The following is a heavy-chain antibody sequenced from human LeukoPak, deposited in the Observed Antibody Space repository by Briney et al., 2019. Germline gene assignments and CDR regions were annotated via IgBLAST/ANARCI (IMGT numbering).Heavy chain of an antibody. CDR3: ARRGDGGRSFDY. Sequence: PGGSLRLSCAASGFTVSGSYMNCVRQAPGKGLEWVSLIYGGGNTYYADSVKGRFTISRDNSKNTLYLQMNSLRAEDTAVYYCARRGDGGRSFDYWGQGTLVTVSS. CDR2: IYGGGNT. V-gene: IGHV3-53*01. CDR1: GFTVSGSY. D-gene: IGHD4-23*01. J-gene: IGHJ4*02.